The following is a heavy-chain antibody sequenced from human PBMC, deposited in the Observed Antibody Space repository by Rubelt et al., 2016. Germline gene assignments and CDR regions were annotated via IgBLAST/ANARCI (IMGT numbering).Heavy chain of an antibody. Sequence: QVQLQQWGAGLLKPSETLSLTCAVYGGSFSGYYWSWIRQPPGKGLEWIVEINHSGSTNYNPSLKGRVPISVDTSKNQFSLKLSSVTAADTAVYYCARRQLWLRYWGQGTLVTVSS. J-gene: IGHJ4*02. CDR1: GGSFSGYY. CDR2: INHSGST. D-gene: IGHD5-18*01. CDR3: ARRQLWLRY. V-gene: IGHV4-34*01.